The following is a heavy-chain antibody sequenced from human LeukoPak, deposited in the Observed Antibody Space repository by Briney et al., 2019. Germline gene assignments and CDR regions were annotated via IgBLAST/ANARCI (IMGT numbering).Heavy chain of an antibody. CDR2: IYTSGST. Sequence: PSETLSLTCTVSGGSISSYYWSWIRQPAGKGLEWIGRIYTSGSTNYNPSLKSRVTMSVDTSKNQFSLKLSSVTAADTAVYYCARADPYCSSTSCPIDYWGQGTLVTVSS. D-gene: IGHD2-2*01. CDR1: GGSISSYY. J-gene: IGHJ4*02. V-gene: IGHV4-4*07. CDR3: ARADPYCSSTSCPIDY.